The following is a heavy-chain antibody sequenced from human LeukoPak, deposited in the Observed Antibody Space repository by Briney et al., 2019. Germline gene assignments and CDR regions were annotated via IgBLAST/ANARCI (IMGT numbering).Heavy chain of an antibody. CDR2: IYTSGST. CDR3: AKANWAAPNLFDI. J-gene: IGHJ3*02. D-gene: IGHD7-27*01. CDR1: GGSISSGSYY. Sequence: SQTLSLTCTVSGGSISSGSYYWSWIRQPAGKGLEWIGRIYTSGSTNYSPSLKSRVTISVDTSKNQFSLKLSSVTAADTAVYYCAKANWAAPNLFDIWGQGTMVTVSS. V-gene: IGHV4-61*02.